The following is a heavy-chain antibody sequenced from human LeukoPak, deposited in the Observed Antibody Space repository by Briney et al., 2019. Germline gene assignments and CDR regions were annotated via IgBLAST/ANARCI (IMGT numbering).Heavy chain of an antibody. CDR3: ARKYSSGWSKPYDAFDI. CDR1: GGSISSYY. CDR2: IYYSGST. V-gene: IGHV4-59*01. J-gene: IGHJ3*02. D-gene: IGHD6-19*01. Sequence: PSETLSLTCTVSGGSISSYYWSWIRQPPGKGLEWIGYIYYSGSTNYNPSLKSRVTISVDTSKNQFSLKLSSVTAADTAVYYCARKYSSGWSKPYDAFDIWGQGTMVTVSS.